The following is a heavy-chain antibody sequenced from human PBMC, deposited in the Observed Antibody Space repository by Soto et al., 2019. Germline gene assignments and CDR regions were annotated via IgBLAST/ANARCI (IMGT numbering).Heavy chain of an antibody. V-gene: IGHV1-69*13. J-gene: IGHJ4*02. CDR1: GGTLNNYA. D-gene: IGHD3-3*01. Sequence: SVKVSCKASGGTLNNYAINWVRQAPGQGLEWMGGILPVSAPPDYAQKFQGRVSITAYHSTSTVYMELSRLKSDDTAVYFCATDSNYDVSNSFWGQGTLVTVSS. CDR2: ILPVSAPP. CDR3: ATDSNYDVSNSF.